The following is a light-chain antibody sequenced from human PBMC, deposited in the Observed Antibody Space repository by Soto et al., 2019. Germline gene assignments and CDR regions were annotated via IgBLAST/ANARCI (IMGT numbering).Light chain of an antibody. J-gene: IGKJ1*01. V-gene: IGKV1-39*01. CDR1: QTISTY. CDR3: QQSYSTPRT. Sequence: DIPMTQSPSSLSASVGDRVTITCRASQTISTYLNWYQQKPGKAPELLIYAASNLQSGVPSRFSGTGSGTDFTLTISSLQPEDFAIYFCQQSYSTPRTFGQGTKVEIK. CDR2: AAS.